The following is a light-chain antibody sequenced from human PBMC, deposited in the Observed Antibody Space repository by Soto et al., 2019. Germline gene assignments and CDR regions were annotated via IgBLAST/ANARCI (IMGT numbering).Light chain of an antibody. V-gene: IGKV1-5*01. CDR1: QSLNRW. CDR2: DAS. Sequence: DVEMSQSQSSLSASVGDRVTITCRASQSLNRWLAWYQQKPGKAPNLLIYDASSLQSGVPSRFSGSGSGTEFTLTISSLQPEDFATDFCQQIHSTLFSFGPGTKVDIK. CDR3: QQIHSTLFS. J-gene: IGKJ3*01.